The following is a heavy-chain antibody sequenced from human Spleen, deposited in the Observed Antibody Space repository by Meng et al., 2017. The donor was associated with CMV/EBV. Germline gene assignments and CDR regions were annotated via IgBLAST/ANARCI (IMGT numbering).Heavy chain of an antibody. D-gene: IGHD6-13*01. CDR2: IYYSGST. Sequence: GGTISSSSYYWGWIRQPPGKGLEWIGSIYYSGSTHYNPSLKSRVTISVDTSKNQFSLKLSSVTAADTAVYYCARHDSSSWYIHYFDYWGQGTLVTVSS. CDR3: ARHDSSSWYIHYFDY. V-gene: IGHV4-39*01. J-gene: IGHJ4*02. CDR1: GGTISSSSYY.